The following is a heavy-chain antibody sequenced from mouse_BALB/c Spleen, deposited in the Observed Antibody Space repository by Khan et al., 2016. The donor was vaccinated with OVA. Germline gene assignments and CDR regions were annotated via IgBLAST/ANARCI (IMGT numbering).Heavy chain of an antibody. J-gene: IGHJ4*01. D-gene: IGHD2-10*01. CDR2: IWSDGST. CDR1: GFSLTNYG. Sequence: QVQLKESGPGLVAPSQSLSITCTISGFSLTNYGVHWVRQPPGKGLEWLVVIWSDGSTTYNSALKSRLSISKDNSKSQVFLKMNSLQTDDTAMYYCARHPYYHYYIMDYWGRGTSVTVSS. CDR3: ARHPYYHYYIMDY. V-gene: IGHV2-6-1*01.